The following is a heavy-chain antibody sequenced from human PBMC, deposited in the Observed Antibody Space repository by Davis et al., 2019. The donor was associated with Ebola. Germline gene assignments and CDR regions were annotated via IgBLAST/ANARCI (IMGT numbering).Heavy chain of an antibody. CDR3: ARIRSGYYWYFDL. V-gene: IGHV1-46*01. CDR2: INPSGGST. CDR1: GYTFTSYY. J-gene: IGHJ2*01. Sequence: ASVKVSCKASGYTFTSYYMHWVRQAPGQGLEWMGIINPSGGSTSYAQKFQGRVTMTRDTSISTAYMELSRLRSDDTAVYYCARIRSGYYWYFDLWGRGTLVTVSS. D-gene: IGHD3-3*01.